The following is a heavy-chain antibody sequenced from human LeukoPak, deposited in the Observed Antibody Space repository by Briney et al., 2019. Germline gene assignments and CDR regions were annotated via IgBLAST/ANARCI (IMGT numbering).Heavy chain of an antibody. J-gene: IGHJ3*02. V-gene: IGHV3-48*04. D-gene: IGHD2-2*01. CDR1: EFTFTTYS. Sequence: GGSLSLSCAASEFTFTTYSMNWVRQAPGRGLEWVLYISSSSSPIYYADSVKGRFTLSRDNAKNSLYLQMNSLRAEDAAVYYCARSGYCTSTSFLNGRGAFDIWGQGTMVTVSS. CDR3: ARSGYCTSTSFLNGRGAFDI. CDR2: ISSSSSPI.